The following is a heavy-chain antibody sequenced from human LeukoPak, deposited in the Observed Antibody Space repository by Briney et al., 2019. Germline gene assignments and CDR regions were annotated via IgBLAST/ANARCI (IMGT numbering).Heavy chain of an antibody. D-gene: IGHD1-26*01. J-gene: IGHJ3*02. Sequence: TVKVSRTTSVYTFTGYYMYWVRQAPGQGLEWMGWSNPDSGGTKYAQKFQGRVTMTWDTSISTAYMELSRLGSDDTAVYYCARDSGSYFHDAFDTWGQGTMVTVSS. V-gene: IGHV1-2*02. CDR1: VYTFTGYY. CDR3: ARDSGSYFHDAFDT. CDR2: SNPDSGGT.